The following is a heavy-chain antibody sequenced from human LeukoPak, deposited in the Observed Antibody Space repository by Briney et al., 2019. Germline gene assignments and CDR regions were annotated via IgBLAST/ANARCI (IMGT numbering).Heavy chain of an antibody. Sequence: SETLSLTCTVSGGSISSTNYYWGWIRQPPGKGLEWIGSISYSGGTYYNPSLKSRVTISVNTSKNQFSLKLSSVTAADTAVYYCARGGDYGDPIDYWGQGTLVTVSS. CDR3: ARGGDYGDPIDY. J-gene: IGHJ4*02. CDR1: GGSISSTNYY. D-gene: IGHD4-17*01. CDR2: ISYSGGT. V-gene: IGHV4-39*07.